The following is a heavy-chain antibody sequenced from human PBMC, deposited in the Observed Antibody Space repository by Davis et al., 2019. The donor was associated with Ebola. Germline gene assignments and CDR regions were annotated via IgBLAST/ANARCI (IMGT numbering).Heavy chain of an antibody. V-gene: IGHV3-30*04. CDR3: ARDLIAVITVGILLEEKGVAELLGGMDV. CDR2: ISYDGKSK. J-gene: IGHJ6*04. Sequence: GGSLRLSCAASGFAFSNYAMHWVRQAPGKGLEWVAVISYDGKSKYHADSVKGRFTISRDNSKNTLYLQMNSLRPDDTAVYSCARDLIAVITVGILLEEKGVAELLGGMDVGGKGTTVTVSS. CDR1: GFAFSNYA. D-gene: IGHD2-21*01.